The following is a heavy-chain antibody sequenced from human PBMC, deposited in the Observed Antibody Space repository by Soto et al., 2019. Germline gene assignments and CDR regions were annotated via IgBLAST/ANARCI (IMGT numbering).Heavy chain of an antibody. V-gene: IGHV3-53*01. Sequence: GGSLRLSCAASGFTVSNTYMSWVRQAPGKEPEWVSGIYSRGSTYYADCVQGRFTISRDNSKNTVYLQMNRLRAEDTAVYYFARARYGTDVWYQATMGTVS. J-gene: IGHJ6*02. CDR2: IYSRGST. CDR3: ARARYGTDV. CDR1: GFTVSNTY.